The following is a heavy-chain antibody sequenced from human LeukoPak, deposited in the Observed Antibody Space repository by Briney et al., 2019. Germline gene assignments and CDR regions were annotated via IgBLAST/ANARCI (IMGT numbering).Heavy chain of an antibody. V-gene: IGHV3-30*14. Sequence: PGGSLRLSCAASGFPFSSYAMHWVRQAPGKGLEWVAVISYDGSNKYYADSVKGRFTISRDNSKNTLYLQMNSLRAEDTAVYYCARSTASRVVVPAANVIDYWGQGTLVTVSS. CDR1: GFPFSSYA. D-gene: IGHD2-2*01. CDR3: ARSTASRVVVPAANVIDY. J-gene: IGHJ4*02. CDR2: ISYDGSNK.